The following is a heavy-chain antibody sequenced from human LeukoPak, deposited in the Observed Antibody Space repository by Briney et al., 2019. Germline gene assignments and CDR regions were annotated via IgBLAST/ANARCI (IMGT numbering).Heavy chain of an antibody. CDR3: ARDQGAKSITGTTSGALDY. J-gene: IGHJ4*02. CDR1: GFTFSSYG. Sequence: GRSLRLSCAASGFTFSSYGMNWVRQAPGKGLEWISYISSISSTIYYADSVKGRFTISRDNAENSLFLQINSLRAEDTAVYYCARDQGAKSITGTTSGALDYWGQGTLVTVSS. CDR2: ISSISSTI. V-gene: IGHV3-48*01. D-gene: IGHD1-20*01.